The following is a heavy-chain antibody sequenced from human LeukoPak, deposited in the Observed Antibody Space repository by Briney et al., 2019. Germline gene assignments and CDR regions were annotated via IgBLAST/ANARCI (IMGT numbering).Heavy chain of an antibody. Sequence: SETLSLTCTVSGGSISSYYWSWIRQPPGKGLEWIGYIYYSGSTNYNPSLKSRLTISVDTSKNQFSLKLSSVTAADTAVYYCARHGREVTYDPWGQGTLVTVSS. J-gene: IGHJ5*02. V-gene: IGHV4-59*08. CDR2: IYYSGST. CDR3: ARHGREVTYDP. D-gene: IGHD2-21*02. CDR1: GGSISSYY.